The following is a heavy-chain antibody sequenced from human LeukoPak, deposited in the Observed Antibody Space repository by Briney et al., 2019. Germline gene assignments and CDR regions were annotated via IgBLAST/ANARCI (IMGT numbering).Heavy chain of an antibody. V-gene: IGHV4-59*01. D-gene: IGHD6-19*01. Sequence: SETLSLTCTVSGGSISSYYWSWIRQPPGKGLEWIGYIYYSGSTNYNPSLKSRVTISVDTSKNQFSLKLSSVTAADTAVYYCARGLSGWYGRYFDYWGQGTLVTVSS. J-gene: IGHJ4*02. CDR3: ARGLSGWYGRYFDY. CDR2: IYYSGST. CDR1: GGSISSYY.